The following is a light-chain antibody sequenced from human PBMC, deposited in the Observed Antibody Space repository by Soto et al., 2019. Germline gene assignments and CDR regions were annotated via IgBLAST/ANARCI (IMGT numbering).Light chain of an antibody. Sequence: EIVLTQSPGTLSVSPGERATLSCRASQSITSRYLAWYQQKPGQAPRLLIYGASSRATGIPDRFSGSGSGTDFTLTIIRLEPEDFAVYYCQQYGNLLTFGGGTRLEIK. J-gene: IGKJ4*01. CDR3: QQYGNLLT. CDR2: GAS. CDR1: QSITSRY. V-gene: IGKV3-20*01.